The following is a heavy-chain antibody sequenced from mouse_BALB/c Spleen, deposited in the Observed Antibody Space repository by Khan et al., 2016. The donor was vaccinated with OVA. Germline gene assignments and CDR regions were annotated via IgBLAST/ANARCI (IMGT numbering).Heavy chain of an antibody. CDR3: ARTARIKY. Sequence: ESGPGLVKPSQSLSLTCTVTGYSITSGYGWNWIRQFPGNKLEWMGYISYSGSTNYNPSLKSRISITRDTSKNQFFQQLNSVTTEDTATYYCARTARIKYWGQGTTLTVSS. CDR1: GYSITSGYG. J-gene: IGHJ2*01. V-gene: IGHV3-2*02. D-gene: IGHD1-2*01. CDR2: ISYSGST.